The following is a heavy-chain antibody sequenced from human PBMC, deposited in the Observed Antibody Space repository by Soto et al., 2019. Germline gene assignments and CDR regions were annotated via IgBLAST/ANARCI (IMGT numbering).Heavy chain of an antibody. J-gene: IGHJ4*02. V-gene: IGHV3-21*01. CDR2: ISSSSYI. CDR3: ASYSNYDPTCLY. Sequence: GGSLRLSCAASGFTFSSYSMNWVRQAPGKGLEWVSSISSSSYIYYADSVKGRFTISRDNAKNSLYLQMNSLRAEDTAVYYCASYSNYDPTCLYWGQGTLVTVSS. D-gene: IGHD4-4*01. CDR1: GFTFSSYS.